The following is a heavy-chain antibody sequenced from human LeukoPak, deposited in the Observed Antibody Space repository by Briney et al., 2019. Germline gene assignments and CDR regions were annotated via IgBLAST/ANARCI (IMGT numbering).Heavy chain of an antibody. CDR2: INHSGST. CDR1: GGYFSGYY. Sequence: SSETLSLTCAVYGGYFSGYYWRWLRQPPGKGLEWFGEINHSGSTNYNASLKSRVTISVDTPKTQFSLTQSSVPAAHTAVFYCGRRKLGNDYCGQGTLFTVSS. V-gene: IGHV4-34*01. CDR3: GRRKLGNDY. D-gene: IGHD7-27*01. J-gene: IGHJ4*02.